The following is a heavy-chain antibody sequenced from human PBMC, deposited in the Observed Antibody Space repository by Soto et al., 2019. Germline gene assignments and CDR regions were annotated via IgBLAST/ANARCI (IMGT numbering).Heavy chain of an antibody. Sequence: VMVSCRASGGTFSSYTISWVRQAPGQGLEWMGRIIPILGIANYAQKFQGRVTITADKSTSTAYMELSSLRSEDTAVYYCARMVRRIAAAGTGVENWFDPWGQGTLVTVSS. CDR3: ARMVRRIAAAGTGVENWFDP. CDR1: GGTFSSYT. V-gene: IGHV1-69*02. J-gene: IGHJ5*02. D-gene: IGHD6-13*01. CDR2: IIPILGIA.